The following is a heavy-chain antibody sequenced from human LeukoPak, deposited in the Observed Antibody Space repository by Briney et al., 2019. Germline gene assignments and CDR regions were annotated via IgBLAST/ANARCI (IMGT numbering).Heavy chain of an antibody. V-gene: IGHV4-34*01. J-gene: IGHJ4*02. CDR3: ARHDTAAGTNY. Sequence: SETLSLTCAVYGGSFSGYYWSWIRQPPGKGLEWIGEINHSGSTNYNPPLKSRVTISVDTSKNQFSLKLSSVTAADTAVYYCARHDTAAGTNYWGQGTLVTVSS. D-gene: IGHD6-13*01. CDR1: GGSFSGYY. CDR2: INHSGST.